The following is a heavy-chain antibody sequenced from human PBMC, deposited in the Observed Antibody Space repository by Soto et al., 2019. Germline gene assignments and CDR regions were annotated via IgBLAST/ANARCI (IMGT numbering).Heavy chain of an antibody. D-gene: IGHD6-19*01. V-gene: IGHV3-23*01. CDR3: AKSYSSGWYGYFDY. CDR2: ISGSGGST. CDR1: GFTFSSYA. J-gene: IGHJ4*02. Sequence: EVQLLESRGGLVQPGGALRLSCAAAGFTFSSYAMSWVRQAPGKGLEWVSAISGSGGSTYYADSVKGRFTISRDNSKNTLYLQMNSLRAEDTAVYYCAKSYSSGWYGYFDYWGQGTLVTVSS.